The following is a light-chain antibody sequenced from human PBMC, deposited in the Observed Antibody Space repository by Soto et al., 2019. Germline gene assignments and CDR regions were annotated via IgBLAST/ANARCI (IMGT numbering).Light chain of an antibody. Sequence: QSVLTQPPSVSEAPGQRVTISCTGSSSNIGAGYEAHWYQQVPGTAPKLLIYENNNRPSGVPHRFSGSKSGTSASLAITGLPADDEAEYYCQSYDSSLSGYVFGTGTKVTVL. V-gene: IGLV1-40*01. CDR2: ENN. CDR3: QSYDSSLSGYV. J-gene: IGLJ1*01. CDR1: SSNIGAGYE.